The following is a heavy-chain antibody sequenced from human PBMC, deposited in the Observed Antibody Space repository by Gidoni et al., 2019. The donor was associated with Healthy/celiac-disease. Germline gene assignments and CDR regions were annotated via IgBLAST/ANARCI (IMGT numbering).Heavy chain of an antibody. CDR2: ISGSGGST. CDR1: GFTFSSYA. D-gene: IGHD2-15*01. V-gene: IGHV3-23*01. J-gene: IGHJ4*02. CDR3: AKGSLVAATRGGAYFDY. Sequence: EVQLLESGGGLVQPGGSLRLSCAASGFTFSSYAMSWVRQAPGKGLEWVSAISGSGGSTYYADSVKGRFTISRDNSKNTLYLQMNSLRAEDTAVYYCAKGSLVAATRGGAYFDYWGQGTLVTVSS.